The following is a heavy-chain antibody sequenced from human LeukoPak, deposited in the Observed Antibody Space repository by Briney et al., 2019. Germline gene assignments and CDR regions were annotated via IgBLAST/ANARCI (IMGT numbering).Heavy chain of an antibody. CDR1: GYTFTSYG. D-gene: IGHD4-17*01. CDR3: ARIFLHTVTKGGGGFDY. Sequence: ASVKVSCKASGYTFTSYGISWVRQGPGQGLEWMGWISTYNGNTNYAQKLQGRVTMTTDTSTSTAYMELRSLRSDDTAVYYCARIFLHTVTKGGGGFDYWGQGTLVTVSS. V-gene: IGHV1-18*01. J-gene: IGHJ4*02. CDR2: ISTYNGNT.